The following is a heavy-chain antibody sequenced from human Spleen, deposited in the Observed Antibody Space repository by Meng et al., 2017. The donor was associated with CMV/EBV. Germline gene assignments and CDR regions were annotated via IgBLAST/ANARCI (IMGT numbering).Heavy chain of an antibody. CDR2: ISSSSSYI. Sequence: GESLKISCTASKFTLNTYSMNWVRQAPGKGLEWVSSISSSSSYIYYADSVKGRFTISRDNAKNSLYLQMNSLRAEDTAVYYCARDEGDDYSTPSGGMDVWGQGTTVTVSS. J-gene: IGHJ6*02. D-gene: IGHD4-11*01. CDR1: KFTLNTYS. V-gene: IGHV3-21*01. CDR3: ARDEGDDYSTPSGGMDV.